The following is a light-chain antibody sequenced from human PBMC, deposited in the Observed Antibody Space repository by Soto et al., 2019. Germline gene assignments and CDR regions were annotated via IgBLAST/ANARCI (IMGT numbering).Light chain of an antibody. CDR2: AAS. Sequence: DIQMTQSNATLSASLGDRVTITCGASQSIGYWLAWYQQKQGKSPNLLIYAASSLETGVPSRFSGSGYGTEFTLSISSLQPDDSASYYCQQYNSYSKTFGQGTKVDIK. CDR3: QQYNSYSKT. CDR1: QSIGYW. V-gene: IGKV1-5*01. J-gene: IGKJ1*01.